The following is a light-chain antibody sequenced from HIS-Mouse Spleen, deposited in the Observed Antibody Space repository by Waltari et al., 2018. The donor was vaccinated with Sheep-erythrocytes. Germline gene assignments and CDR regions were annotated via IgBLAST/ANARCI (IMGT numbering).Light chain of an antibody. J-gene: IGLJ1*01. CDR1: HSYGDGFNF. CDR2: DVS. Sequence: QSALTQPRPVSGSPGQSVTISCPGTHSYGDGFNFFLWYQQHPGKAPKLMIYDVSKRPSGVPDRFSGSKSGNTASLTISGLQAEDEADYYCCSYAGSYNHVFATGTKVTVL. V-gene: IGLV2-11*01. CDR3: CSYAGSYNHV.